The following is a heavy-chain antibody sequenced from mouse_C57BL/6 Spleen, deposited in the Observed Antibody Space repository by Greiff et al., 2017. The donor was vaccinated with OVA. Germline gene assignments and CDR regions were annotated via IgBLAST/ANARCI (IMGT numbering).Heavy chain of an antibody. CDR3: AGDSSGEYYFDY. CDR2: IHPNSGST. D-gene: IGHD3-2*02. CDR1: GYTFTSYW. Sequence: QVQLQQPGAELVKPGASVKLSCKASGYTFTSYWMHWVKQRPGQGLEWIGMIHPNSGSTNYNEKFKSKATLTVDKSSSTAYMQLSSLTSEDSAVYYCAGDSSGEYYFDYWGQGTTLTVSS. J-gene: IGHJ2*01. V-gene: IGHV1-64*01.